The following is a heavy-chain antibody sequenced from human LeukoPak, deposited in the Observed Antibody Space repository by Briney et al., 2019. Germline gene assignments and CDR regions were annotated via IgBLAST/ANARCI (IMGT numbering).Heavy chain of an antibody. CDR2: IKEDGSEK. J-gene: IGHJ3*02. CDR3: AKLVAAADPNAFDI. Sequence: PGGSLRLSCAASGLIFNNYWMTWVRQAPGKGLEWVPNIKEDGSEKNYVDSVRGRFTISRDNSKNTLYLQMNSLRAEDTAVYYCAKLVAAADPNAFDIWGQGTMVTVSS. V-gene: IGHV3-7*01. CDR1: GLIFNNYW. D-gene: IGHD6-13*01.